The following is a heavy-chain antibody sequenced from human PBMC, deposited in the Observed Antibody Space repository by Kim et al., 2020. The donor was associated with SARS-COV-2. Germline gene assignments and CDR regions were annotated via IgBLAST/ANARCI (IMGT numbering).Heavy chain of an antibody. Sequence: SVKVSCKASGGTFSISAISWVRQAPGQGLEWMGGNIPIFGTVNYAQKLQGRVTITADESSSTAYMELNSLRSEDTAVYYCARNHPYGSGSYIDYYGLDVWGQGTTVTVSS. CDR1: GGTFSISA. CDR2: NIPIFGTV. V-gene: IGHV1-69*13. D-gene: IGHD3-10*01. CDR3: ARNHPYGSGSYIDYYGLDV. J-gene: IGHJ6*02.